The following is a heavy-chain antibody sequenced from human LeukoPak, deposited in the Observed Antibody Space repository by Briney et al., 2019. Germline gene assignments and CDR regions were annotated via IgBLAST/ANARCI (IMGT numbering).Heavy chain of an antibody. V-gene: IGHV4-34*01. CDR2: INHSGST. Sequence: SETLSLTCAVCGGSFSGYYWSWIRQPPGKGLEWIGEINHSGSTNYNPSLKSRVTISVDTSKNQFSLKLSSVTAADTAVYYCARAQDCSSTSCPVGFDYWGQGTLVTVSS. D-gene: IGHD2-2*01. CDR1: GGSFSGYY. CDR3: ARAQDCSSTSCPVGFDY. J-gene: IGHJ4*02.